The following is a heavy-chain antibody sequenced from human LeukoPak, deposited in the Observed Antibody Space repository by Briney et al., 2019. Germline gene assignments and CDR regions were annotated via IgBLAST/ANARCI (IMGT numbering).Heavy chain of an antibody. J-gene: IGHJ4*02. CDR2: ISSSSSYI. CDR3: ARVRGTAIWARYFDY. V-gene: IGHV3-21*01. D-gene: IGHD2-21*02. Sequence: PGGSLRLSCAASGFTFSSYSMNWVRQAPGKGLEWVSSISSSSSYIYYADSVKGRFTISRDNAENSLYLQMNSLRAEDTAVYYCARVRGTAIWARYFDYWGQGTLVTVSS. CDR1: GFTFSSYS.